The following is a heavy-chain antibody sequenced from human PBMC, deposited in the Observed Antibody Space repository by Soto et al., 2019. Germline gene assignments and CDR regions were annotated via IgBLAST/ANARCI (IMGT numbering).Heavy chain of an antibody. CDR2: IYHSGST. D-gene: IGHD3-10*01. Sequence: SETLSLTCAVSGGSISSSNWWSWVRQPPGKGLEWIGEIYHSGSTNYNPSLKSRVTISVDKSKNQFSLKLSSVTAADTAVYYCARAVRLQYYYYYGMDVWGQGTTVTVSS. J-gene: IGHJ6*02. V-gene: IGHV4-4*02. CDR3: ARAVRLQYYYYYGMDV. CDR1: GGSISSSNW.